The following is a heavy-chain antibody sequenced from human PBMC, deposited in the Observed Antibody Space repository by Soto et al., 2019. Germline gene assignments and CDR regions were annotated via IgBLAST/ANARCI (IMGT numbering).Heavy chain of an antibody. CDR3: ARAGDFWSGYSISPVFY. V-gene: IGHV3-11*06. J-gene: IGHJ4*02. CDR2: ISSSSSYT. Sequence: PGGSLRLSCAASGFSFSDYEMNWVRQAPGKGLEWVSYISSSSSYTNYADSVKGRFTISRDNAKNSLYLQMNSLRAEDTAVYYCARAGDFWSGYSISPVFYWGQGTLVTVSS. CDR1: GFSFSDYE. D-gene: IGHD3-3*01.